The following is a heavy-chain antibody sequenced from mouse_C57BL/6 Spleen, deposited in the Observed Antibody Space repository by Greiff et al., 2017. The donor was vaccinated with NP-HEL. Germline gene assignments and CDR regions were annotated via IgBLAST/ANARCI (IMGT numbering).Heavy chain of an antibody. V-gene: IGHV14-2*01. J-gene: IGHJ3*01. D-gene: IGHD2-4*01. CDR1: GFNIKDYY. CDR3: ARDYDYDEAWFAY. CDR2: IDPEDGET. Sequence: VHVKQSGAELVKPGASVKLSCTASGFNIKDYYMHWVKQRTEQGLEWIGRIDPEDGETKYAPKFQGKATITADTSSNTAYLQLSSLTSEDTAVYYCARDYDYDEAWFAYWGQGTLVTVSA.